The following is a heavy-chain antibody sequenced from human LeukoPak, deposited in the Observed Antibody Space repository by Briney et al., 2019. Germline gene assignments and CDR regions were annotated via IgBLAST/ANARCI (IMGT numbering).Heavy chain of an antibody. Sequence: PGGSLRXSXXASGXXFSSYAMSWVRQAPGKGLEWVSAISGSDSTYYADSVKGRFTISRDNSKNTLYLQMNSLRAEDTAIYYCAKGVRFLDWWILDYWGQGSLVTVSS. J-gene: IGHJ4*02. CDR1: GXXFSSYA. D-gene: IGHD3-9*01. CDR3: AKGVRFLDWWILDY. CDR2: ISGSDST. V-gene: IGHV3-23*01.